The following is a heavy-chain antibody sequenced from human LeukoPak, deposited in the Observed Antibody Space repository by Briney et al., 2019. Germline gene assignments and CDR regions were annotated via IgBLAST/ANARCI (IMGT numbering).Heavy chain of an antibody. Sequence: GGSLRLSCAASGFTFSSYAMHWVRQAPGKGLEWVAVISYDGSNKYYADSVKGRFTISRDNSKNTLYLQMNSLRAEDTAVYYCAKDTLNDFWSGYIQGELDYWGQGTLVTVSS. J-gene: IGHJ4*02. CDR2: ISYDGSNK. D-gene: IGHD3-3*01. V-gene: IGHV3-30*04. CDR1: GFTFSSYA. CDR3: AKDTLNDFWSGYIQGELDY.